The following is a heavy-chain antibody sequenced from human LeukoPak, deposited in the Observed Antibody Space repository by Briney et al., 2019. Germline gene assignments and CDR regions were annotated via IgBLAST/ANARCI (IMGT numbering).Heavy chain of an antibody. Sequence: SETLSLTCNVSGGSISSYYWSWIRQPPGKGLEWIGYMYYSGNTNYNPSLKGRVTTSVDSSKNQFSLKLSSVTAADTAVYYCARRYCSSTSCYSLWFDPWGQGTLVTVSS. CDR3: ARRYCSSTSCYSLWFDP. J-gene: IGHJ5*02. CDR1: GGSISSYY. V-gene: IGHV4-59*08. CDR2: MYYSGNT. D-gene: IGHD2-2*01.